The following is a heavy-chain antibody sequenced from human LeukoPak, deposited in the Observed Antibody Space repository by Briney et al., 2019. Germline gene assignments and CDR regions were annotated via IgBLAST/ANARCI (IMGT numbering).Heavy chain of an antibody. D-gene: IGHD6-6*01. V-gene: IGHV4-39*01. CDR1: GGSISSATYY. Sequence: SETLSLTCNVSGGSISSATYYWGWIRQPPGKGLEWIGSVYYSGSTYYNPSLKSRVTISVDTSKNQFSLKLSSVTAADTAVYYCARRIAARPGYYYGMDVWGQGTTVTVSS. CDR2: VYYSGST. J-gene: IGHJ6*02. CDR3: ARRIAARPGYYYGMDV.